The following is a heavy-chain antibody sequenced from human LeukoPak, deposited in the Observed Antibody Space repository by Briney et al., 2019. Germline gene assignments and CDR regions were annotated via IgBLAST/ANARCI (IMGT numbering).Heavy chain of an antibody. D-gene: IGHD6-13*01. CDR1: GFTFSSYS. J-gene: IGHJ5*02. Sequence: GGSLRLSCAASGFTFSSYSLNWVRQAPGKGLEWVSSISGSSSYIYYADSVKGRFTISRDNAKNSLYLQMNSLRAEDTAVYYCARDKYSSSWYSDFPENWFDPWGQGTLVTVSS. V-gene: IGHV3-21*01. CDR2: ISGSSSYI. CDR3: ARDKYSSSWYSDFPENWFDP.